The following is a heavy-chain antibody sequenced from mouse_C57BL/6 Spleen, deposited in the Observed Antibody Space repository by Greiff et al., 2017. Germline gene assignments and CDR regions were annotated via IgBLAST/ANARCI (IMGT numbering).Heavy chain of an antibody. D-gene: IGHD2-5*01. CDR1: GYAFSSSW. Sequence: QVQLQQSGPELVKPGASVKISCKASGYAFSSSWMNWVKQRPGKGLEWIGRIYPGDGDTNYNGKFKGKATLTADKSSSTAYMQLSSLTSEDSAVYFCAREGYSNYDAMEDWGKGTSVTVSS. CDR2: IYPGDGDT. V-gene: IGHV1-82*01. CDR3: AREGYSNYDAMED. J-gene: IGHJ4*01.